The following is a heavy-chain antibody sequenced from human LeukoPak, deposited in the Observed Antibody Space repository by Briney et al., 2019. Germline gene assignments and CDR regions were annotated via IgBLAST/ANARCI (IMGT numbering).Heavy chain of an antibody. J-gene: IGHJ4*02. Sequence: GASVKVSCKVSGYTLTELSMHWVRQAPGKGLEWMGGFDPEDGETIYAQKFQGRVTMTEDTSTDTAYMELSRLRSDDTAVYYCARKTYDYVWGSYDYWGQGTLVTVSS. V-gene: IGHV1-24*01. CDR1: GYTLTELS. D-gene: IGHD3-16*01. CDR2: FDPEDGET. CDR3: ARKTYDYVWGSYDY.